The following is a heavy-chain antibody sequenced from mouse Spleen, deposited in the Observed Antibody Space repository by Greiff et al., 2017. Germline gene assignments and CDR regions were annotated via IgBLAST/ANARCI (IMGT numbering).Heavy chain of an antibody. D-gene: IGHD1-1*01. CDR2: ISYDGSN. Sequence: EVQLQESGPGLVKPSQSLSLTCSVTGYSITSGYYWNWIRQFPGNKLEWMGYISYDGSNNYNPSLKNRISITRDTSKNQFFLKLNSVTTEDTATYYCARYYYDGSYYFDYWGQGTTLTVSS. CDR3: ARYYYDGSYYFDY. J-gene: IGHJ2*01. CDR1: GYSITSGYY. V-gene: IGHV3-6*01.